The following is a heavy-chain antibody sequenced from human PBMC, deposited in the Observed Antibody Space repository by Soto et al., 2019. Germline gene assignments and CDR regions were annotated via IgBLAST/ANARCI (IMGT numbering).Heavy chain of an antibody. CDR3: RGDLGRGYGMDV. J-gene: IGHJ6*02. V-gene: IGHV3-48*02. Sequence: EVQLVESGGGLVQPGGSLRLSCTASGFTRSSYSMNWVRQAPGKGLEWVSYLSSGMRYIYYTAPVKGRFTVSRDRAKNSLYVEMTNLRYNDMTVYYCRGDLGRGYGMDVWGQGTTVIVSS. D-gene: IGHD3-16*01. CDR1: GFTRSSYS. CDR2: LSSGMRYI.